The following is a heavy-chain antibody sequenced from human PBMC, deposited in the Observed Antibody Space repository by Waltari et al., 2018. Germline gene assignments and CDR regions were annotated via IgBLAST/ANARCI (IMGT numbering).Heavy chain of an antibody. D-gene: IGHD6-25*01. Sequence: QVQLQESGPGLVKPSQTLSLTCTVSGGSISSGGYYWSWNRQHPGKGLEWIGYIYYSGSTYYNPSLKSRVTISVDTSKNQFSLKLSSVTAADTAVYYCARDGSAAAKPPYMDVWGKGTTVTVSS. CDR1: GGSISSGGYY. V-gene: IGHV4-31*03. CDR2: IYYSGST. J-gene: IGHJ6*03. CDR3: ARDGSAAAKPPYMDV.